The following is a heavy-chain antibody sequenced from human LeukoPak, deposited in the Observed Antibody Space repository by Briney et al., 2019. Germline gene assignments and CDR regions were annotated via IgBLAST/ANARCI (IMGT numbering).Heavy chain of an antibody. CDR3: TRDQTPYY. Sequence: GGSLRLSCTASGFTFGDYAMTWVRQAPGKGLEWVGFIRSKVYGGTPEYAASVKGRFTISRDDSKGVGYLQMNSLKTEDTAVYSCTRDQTPYYWGQGTLVTVSS. V-gene: IGHV3-49*04. J-gene: IGHJ4*02. CDR2: IRSKVYGGTP. CDR1: GFTFGDYA.